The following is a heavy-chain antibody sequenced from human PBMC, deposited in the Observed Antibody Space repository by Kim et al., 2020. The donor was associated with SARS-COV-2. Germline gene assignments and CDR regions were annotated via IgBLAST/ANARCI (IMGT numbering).Heavy chain of an antibody. V-gene: IGHV3-30*04. J-gene: IGHJ4*02. CDR3: ARGIIYSSSKGFDY. D-gene: IGHD6-6*01. Sequence: GGSLRLSCAASGFTFSSYAMHWVRQAPGKGLEWVAVISYDGSNKYYADSVKGRFTISRDNSKNTLYLQMNSLRAEDTAVYYCARGIIYSSSKGFDYWGQGTLVTVSS. CDR2: ISYDGSNK. CDR1: GFTFSSYA.